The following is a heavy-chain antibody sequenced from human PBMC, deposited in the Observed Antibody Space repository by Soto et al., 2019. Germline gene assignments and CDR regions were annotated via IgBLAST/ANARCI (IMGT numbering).Heavy chain of an antibody. V-gene: IGHV1-69*13. CDR2: IIPIFGTA. Sequence: GASVKVSCKASGGTFSSYAISWVRQAPGQGLEWMGGIIPIFGTANCAQKFQGRVTITADESTSTAYMELSSLRSEDTAVYYCARDHYGYYDSSGYFISAPGAFDIRGQGTMVTVS. J-gene: IGHJ3*02. CDR1: GGTFSSYA. CDR3: ARDHYGYYDSSGYFISAPGAFDI. D-gene: IGHD3-22*01.